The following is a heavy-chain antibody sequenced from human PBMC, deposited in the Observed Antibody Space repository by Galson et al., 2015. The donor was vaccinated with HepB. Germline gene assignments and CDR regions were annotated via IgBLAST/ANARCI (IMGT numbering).Heavy chain of an antibody. V-gene: IGHV3-43*01. CDR2: ISGDGGST. Sequence: SLRLSYAASGFTFDDYTMQWVRQAPGKGLEWVSLISGDGGSTYYGDSVKARFTISRDNSKNSLYLQMNSLRTEDTAFYYCARDNNYGSGLDCWGQGTLVTVSS. CDR1: GFTFDDYT. J-gene: IGHJ4*02. D-gene: IGHD3-10*01. CDR3: ARDNNYGSGLDC.